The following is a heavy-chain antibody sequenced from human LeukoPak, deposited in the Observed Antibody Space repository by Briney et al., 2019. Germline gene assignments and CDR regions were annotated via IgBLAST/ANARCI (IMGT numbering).Heavy chain of an antibody. V-gene: IGHV3-23*01. CDR2: IRGIVGST. J-gene: IGHJ3*02. CDR1: GFTFSSYA. D-gene: IGHD3-22*01. CDR3: AKDRSYYYDSRVGPLPPYDAFDI. Sequence: RGSLRLSCAASGFTFSSYAMSWVRQAPGKGLEWVSAIRGIVGSTYYADSVKGRFTISRDNSKNTLYLQMNSLRAEDTAVYYCAKDRSYYYDSRVGPLPPYDAFDIWGQGTMVTVSS.